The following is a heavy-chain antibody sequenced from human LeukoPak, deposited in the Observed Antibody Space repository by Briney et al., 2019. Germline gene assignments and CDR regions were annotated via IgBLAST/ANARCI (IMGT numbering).Heavy chain of an antibody. Sequence: GESLTISCKGSGFSFTTYGIDWVRQTPGKGLEWMGIIYLGDSDTRYSPSFQGQVTISGDKSINTAYVHWSNLKASDTAMYYCARQDRHDYGGNPDYWGQGTLVTVSS. CDR1: GFSFTTYG. J-gene: IGHJ4*02. D-gene: IGHD4-23*01. CDR2: IYLGDSDT. V-gene: IGHV5-51*01. CDR3: ARQDRHDYGGNPDY.